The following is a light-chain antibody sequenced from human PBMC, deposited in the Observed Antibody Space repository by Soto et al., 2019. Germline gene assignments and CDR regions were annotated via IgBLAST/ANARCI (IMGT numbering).Light chain of an antibody. CDR2: DAS. Sequence: DIQMTQSPSTLSASVGDRVTITCRASQSISSWLAWYQQKPGKAPKLLIYDASSLESGVPSRFSGSGSGTEFTLTISSLQPDDFATYYCQQYNSYGTFCQGTKLEIK. J-gene: IGKJ2*02. V-gene: IGKV1-5*01. CDR3: QQYNSYGT. CDR1: QSISSW.